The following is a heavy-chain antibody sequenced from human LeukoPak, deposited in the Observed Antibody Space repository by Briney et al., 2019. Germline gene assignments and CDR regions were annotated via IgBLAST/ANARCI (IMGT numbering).Heavy chain of an antibody. J-gene: IGHJ4*02. CDR1: GFTFSRYA. CDR3: AERGAGGATIPLRFDY. Sequence: GGSLRLSCAVSGFTFSRYAMGWVRQAPGKGLEWVSLISGSTGSTYYADFVKGRFTISRDNSKNVLYPQMNSLRAEDTAIYYCAERGAGGATIPLRFDYWGQGTLVTVSS. D-gene: IGHD1-26*01. V-gene: IGHV3-23*01. CDR2: ISGSTGST.